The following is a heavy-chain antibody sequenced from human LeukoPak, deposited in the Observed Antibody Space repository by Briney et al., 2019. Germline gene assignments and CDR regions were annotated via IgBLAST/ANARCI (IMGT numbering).Heavy chain of an antibody. CDR3: ARGVARLYYYDSRGHNWFDP. CDR2: INAGNGNT. J-gene: IGHJ5*02. CDR1: GYTFTSYG. Sequence: ASVKVSCKASGYTFTSYGISWVRQAPGQGLEWMGWINAGNGNTKYSQKFQGRVTITRDTSASTAYMELSSLRSEDTAVYYCARGVARLYYYDSRGHNWFDPWGQGSLVTVSS. D-gene: IGHD3-22*01. V-gene: IGHV1-3*01.